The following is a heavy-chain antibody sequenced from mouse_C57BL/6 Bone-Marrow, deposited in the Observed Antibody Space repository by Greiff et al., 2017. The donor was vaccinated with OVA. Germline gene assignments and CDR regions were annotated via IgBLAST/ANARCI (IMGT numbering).Heavy chain of an antibody. Sequence: EVKVVESGGGLVKPGGSLKLSCAASGFTFSDYGMHWVRQAPEKGLEWVAYISSGSSTIYYADTVKGRFTISRDNAKNTLFLQMTSLRSEDTAMYYCANYGSSYVDFAYWGQGTLVTVSA. CDR2: ISSGSSTI. J-gene: IGHJ3*01. CDR3: ANYGSSYVDFAY. D-gene: IGHD1-1*01. CDR1: GFTFSDYG. V-gene: IGHV5-17*01.